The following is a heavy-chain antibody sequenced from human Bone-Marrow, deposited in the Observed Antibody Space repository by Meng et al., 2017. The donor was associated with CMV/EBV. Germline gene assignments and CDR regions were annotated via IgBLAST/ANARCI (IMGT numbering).Heavy chain of an antibody. V-gene: IGHV3-20*04. D-gene: IGHD6-13*01. J-gene: IGHJ3*02. Sequence: GESLKISCAASGFTFEDYGMSWVRQAPGKGLEWVSGINWNGGSTGYADSVKGRFTISRDNAKNSLYLQMNSLRAEDTALYYCARYSSSTAFDIWGQGTLATVSS. CDR1: GFTFEDYG. CDR2: INWNGGST. CDR3: ARYSSSTAFDI.